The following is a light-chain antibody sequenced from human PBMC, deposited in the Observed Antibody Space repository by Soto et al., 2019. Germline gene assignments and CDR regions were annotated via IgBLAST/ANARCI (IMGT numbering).Light chain of an antibody. CDR3: SSYTSSSTGYV. V-gene: IGLV2-14*01. CDR1: SSDVGGYND. Sequence: QSALTQPASVSGSPGQSITISCTGTSSDVGGYNDVSWYQQHPGKAPKLMIYEVSNRPSGVSNRFSGSKSGNTASLTISGLQAEDEADYYCSSYTSSSTGYVFGTGTKVTVL. J-gene: IGLJ1*01. CDR2: EVS.